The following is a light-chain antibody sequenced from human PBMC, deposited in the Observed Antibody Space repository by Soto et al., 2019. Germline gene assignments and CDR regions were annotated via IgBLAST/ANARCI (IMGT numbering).Light chain of an antibody. CDR2: TND. CDR3: AAWDDSLNGPV. Sequence: QSVLTQPPSVSAAPGQTVTISCSGSSSNVANKDVSWYQQFPGAAPKLLIYTNDQRPSGVPDRFSGSKSGTSASLAISGLQSEDEADYYCAAWDDSLNGPVFGGGTQLTVL. CDR1: SSNVANKD. V-gene: IGLV1-44*01. J-gene: IGLJ3*02.